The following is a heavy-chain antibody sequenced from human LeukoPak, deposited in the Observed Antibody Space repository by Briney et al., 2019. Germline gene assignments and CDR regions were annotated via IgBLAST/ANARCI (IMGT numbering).Heavy chain of an antibody. CDR2: INWNGGST. D-gene: IGHD6-19*01. V-gene: IGHV3-20*04. Sequence: GGSLRLSCAASGFTFDDYGMSWVRQAPGKGLEWVSGINWNGGSTGYADSVKGRFTTSRDNAKNSLYLQMNSLRAEDTALYYCARVGYSSGHYYFDYWGQGTLVTVSS. CDR1: GFTFDDYG. CDR3: ARVGYSSGHYYFDY. J-gene: IGHJ4*02.